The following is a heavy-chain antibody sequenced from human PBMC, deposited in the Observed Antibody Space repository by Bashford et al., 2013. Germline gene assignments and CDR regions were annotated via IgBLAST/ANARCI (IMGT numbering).Heavy chain of an antibody. CDR2: ISVGGVST. CDR1: GFTFSSYA. V-gene: IGHV3-23*01. J-gene: IGHJ5*02. D-gene: IGHD3-22*01. Sequence: GGSLRLSCAASGFTFSSYAMSWVRQAPGKGLEWVSVISVGGVSTNYADSVKGRFTISRDNSKNTLYLQMNSLRAEDTAVYYCAKEENYYDSSGYYYNWFDPWGQGTLVTVSS. CDR3: AKEENYYDSSGYYYNWFDP.